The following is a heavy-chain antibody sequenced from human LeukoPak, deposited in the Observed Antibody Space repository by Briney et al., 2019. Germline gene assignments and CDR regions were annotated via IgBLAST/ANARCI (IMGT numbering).Heavy chain of an antibody. CDR2: VFYSGST. J-gene: IGHJ5*02. V-gene: IGHV4-59*01. CDR3: ARERVISLAGHWFDP. Sequence: PSETLSLTCTVSGDSISSYYWNWIRQPPGKGLEWIGYVFYSGSTDYNPSLKSRVSISIDTSKKQFSLNLSSVTAADTAVYYCARERVISLAGHWFDPWGQGNLVIVSS. D-gene: IGHD6-19*01. CDR1: GDSISSYY.